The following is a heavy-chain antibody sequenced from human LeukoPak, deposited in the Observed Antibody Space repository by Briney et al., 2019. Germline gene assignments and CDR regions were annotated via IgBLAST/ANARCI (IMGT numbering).Heavy chain of an antibody. CDR2: IDPSGGRT. CDR1: GYSFTSYY. J-gene: IGHJ3*02. Sequence: ASVKVSCKATGYSFTSYYMHWVRQAPGQGLEWMAIIDPSGGRTTYAQKFQGRVTMTRDTSTSTGHMELSSLTSEDTAVYYCARAFTVMGAFDIWGQGTMVTVSS. V-gene: IGHV1-46*01. D-gene: IGHD4-17*01. CDR3: ARAFTVMGAFDI.